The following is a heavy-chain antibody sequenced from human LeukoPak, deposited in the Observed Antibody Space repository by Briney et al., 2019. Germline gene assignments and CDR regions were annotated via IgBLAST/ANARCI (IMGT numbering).Heavy chain of an antibody. CDR3: ARDLPYDYGDYGVGFDI. V-gene: IGHV1-18*01. D-gene: IGHD4-17*01. CDR1: GYTFTSYG. CDR2: ISAYNGDT. J-gene: IGHJ3*02. Sequence: ASVKVSCRASGYTFTSYGISWVRQAPGQGLEWMGWISAYNGDTNYAQKLQGRVTMTTDTSTSTAYMELRSLRSDDTAVYYCARDLPYDYGDYGVGFDIWGQGTMVTVSS.